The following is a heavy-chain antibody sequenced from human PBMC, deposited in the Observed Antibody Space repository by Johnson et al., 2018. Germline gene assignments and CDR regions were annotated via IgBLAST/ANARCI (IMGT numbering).Heavy chain of an antibody. CDR1: GFTFSSYG. Sequence: VQLVESGGGVVQPGRSLRLSCAASGFTFSSYGMNWVRQAPGKGLEWVAVIYYDGSNKYYADSVKGRFTISRDNSKNTLYLQMDSLKGEDTAVYYCAGDLAAMAYYYYGMDVWGHGATVTVSS. V-gene: IGHV3-33*01. D-gene: IGHD5-18*01. CDR2: IYYDGSNK. CDR3: AGDLAAMAYYYYGMDV. J-gene: IGHJ6*02.